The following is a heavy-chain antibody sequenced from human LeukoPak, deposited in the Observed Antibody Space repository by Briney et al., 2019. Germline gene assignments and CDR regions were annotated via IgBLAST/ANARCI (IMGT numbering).Heavy chain of an antibody. J-gene: IGHJ6*03. CDR1: GGSISSSSYY. D-gene: IGHD6-19*01. CDR3: ARHQWHYYYYMGV. Sequence: PSETLSLTCTVSGGSISSSSYYWGWIRQPPGKGLEWIGSIYYSGDTYYNPSLKSRRVTISVDTSKNQFSLRLSSLTAGDTAVYYCARHQWHYYYYMGVWGKGSTVTVSS. CDR2: IYYSGDT. V-gene: IGHV4-39*01.